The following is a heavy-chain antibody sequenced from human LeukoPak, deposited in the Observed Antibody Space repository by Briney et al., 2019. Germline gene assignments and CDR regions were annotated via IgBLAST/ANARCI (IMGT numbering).Heavy chain of an antibody. J-gene: IGHJ3*02. Sequence: SETLSLTCTVSGDSVSSDSWSWIRQPPGKGLEWIGYIYYSGSTNYNPSLKSRVTISVDTSKNQFSLKLSSVTAADTAVYYCARVGPRYYDYADAFDIWGQGTMVTVSS. V-gene: IGHV4-59*02. D-gene: IGHD5-12*01. CDR1: GDSVSSDS. CDR3: ARVGPRYYDYADAFDI. CDR2: IYYSGST.